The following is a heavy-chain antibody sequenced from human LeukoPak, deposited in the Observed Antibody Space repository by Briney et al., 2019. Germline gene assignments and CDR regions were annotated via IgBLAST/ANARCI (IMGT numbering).Heavy chain of an antibody. CDR1: GGSISSYY. CDR2: IYYSGST. D-gene: IGHD6-13*01. CDR3: ARASSSSWLDY. Sequence: NTSETLSLTCTVSGGSISSYYWSWIRQPPGKGLEWIGYIYYSGSTNYNPSLKSRVTISVDTSKNQFSLKLSSVTAADTAVYYCARASSSSWLDYWGQGTLVTVSS. J-gene: IGHJ4*02. V-gene: IGHV4-59*01.